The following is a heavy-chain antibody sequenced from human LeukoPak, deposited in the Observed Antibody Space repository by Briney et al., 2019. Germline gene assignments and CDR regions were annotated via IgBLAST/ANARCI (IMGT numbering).Heavy chain of an antibody. J-gene: IGHJ4*02. Sequence: PSETLSLTCTVSGGSISSSSYYWGWIRQPPGKGLEWIGSIYYSGSTNYNPSLKSRVTISVDTSKNQFSLKLSSVTAADTAVYYCARADYDFWSGYYRGHFDYWGQGTLVTVSS. CDR3: ARADYDFWSGYYRGHFDY. CDR2: IYYSGST. CDR1: GGSISSSSYY. D-gene: IGHD3-3*01. V-gene: IGHV4-39*07.